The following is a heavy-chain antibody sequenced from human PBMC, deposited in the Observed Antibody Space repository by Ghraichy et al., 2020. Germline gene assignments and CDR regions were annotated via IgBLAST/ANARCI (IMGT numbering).Heavy chain of an antibody. Sequence: SLRLSCAASGFLFNNYNMNWVRQAPGKGLEWVSYISSSGSYIFYADSVKGRFTISRDNAESSLYLHMNSLTADDTAVYYCVSGRFFSSSGRHHPFAVWGQGTVVTVSS. CDR1: GFLFNNYN. CDR3: VSGRFFSSSGRHHPFAV. D-gene: IGHD3-22*01. V-gene: IGHV3-21*06. J-gene: IGHJ3*01. CDR2: ISSSGSYI.